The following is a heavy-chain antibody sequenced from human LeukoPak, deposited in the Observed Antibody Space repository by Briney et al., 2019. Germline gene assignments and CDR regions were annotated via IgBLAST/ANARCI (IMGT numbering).Heavy chain of an antibody. CDR1: GFTFSSYA. J-gene: IGHJ4*02. D-gene: IGHD3-10*01. CDR2: ISGSGGST. CDR3: ARSGSGSYCYFDY. Sequence: GGSLRLSCAASGFTFSSYAMSWVRQAPGKGLEWVSAISGSGGSTYYADSVKGRFTISRDNAKNSLFLQMNNLRAEDTAMYYCARSGSGSYCYFDYWGQGAQVTVSS. V-gene: IGHV3-23*01.